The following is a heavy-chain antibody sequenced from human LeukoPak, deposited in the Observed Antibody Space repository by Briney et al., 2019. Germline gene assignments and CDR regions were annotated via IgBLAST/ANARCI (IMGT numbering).Heavy chain of an antibody. D-gene: IGHD2-21*02. CDR1: GFTFSSYG. V-gene: IGHV3-21*01. J-gene: IGHJ4*02. CDR2: IGSTSHFR. Sequence: GGSLRLSCAASGFTFSSYGMHWVRQAPGKGLEWVSSIGSTSHFRYYADSLKGRVTISRDNAKNSLYLQMSSLRVEDTAVYYCARSCDGDCYSDYWGQGTLVTVSS. CDR3: ARSCDGDCYSDY.